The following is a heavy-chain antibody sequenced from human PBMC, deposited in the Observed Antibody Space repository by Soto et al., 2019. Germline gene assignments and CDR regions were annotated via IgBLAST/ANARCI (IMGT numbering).Heavy chain of an antibody. D-gene: IGHD5-12*01. V-gene: IGHV1-18*01. CDR2: ISAYNGNT. Sequence: ASVKVSCKASGYTFTSYGISWVRQAPGQGLEWMGRISAYNGNTNYAQKIQSRVTITTDTSTSTAYKEQRSLRSEDTAVYYCASGYDAFDIWGQGTMVTVSS. J-gene: IGHJ3*02. CDR3: ASGYDAFDI. CDR1: GYTFTSYG.